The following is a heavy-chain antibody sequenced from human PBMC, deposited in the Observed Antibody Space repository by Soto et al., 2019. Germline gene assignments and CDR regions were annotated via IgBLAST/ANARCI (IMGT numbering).Heavy chain of an antibody. J-gene: IGHJ4*02. V-gene: IGHV1-69*01. CDR1: GGTFSSYA. D-gene: IGHD1-26*01. Sequence: QVQLVQSGAEVKPGSSVKVSCKASGGTFSSYAISWVRQAPGQGLEWMGGIIPIFGTANYAQKFQGRVTITADESTSTAYMELSSLRSEDTAVYYCARMKGATLRSYLDYWGQGTLVTVSS. CDR3: ARMKGATLRSYLDY. CDR2: IIPIFGTA.